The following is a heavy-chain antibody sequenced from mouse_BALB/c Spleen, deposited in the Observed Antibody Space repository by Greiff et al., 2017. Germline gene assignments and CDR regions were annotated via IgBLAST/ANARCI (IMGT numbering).Heavy chain of an antibody. J-gene: IGHJ4*01. Sequence: EVKVVESGGGLVKPGGSLKLSCAASGFTFSSYAMSWVRQTPEKRLEWVASISSGGSTYYPDSVKGRFTISRDNAKNTLYLQMSSLKSEDTAMYYCARQTGPYAMDYWGQGTSVTVSS. CDR3: ARQTGPYAMDY. CDR2: ISSGGST. CDR1: GFTFSSYA. V-gene: IGHV5-6-5*01. D-gene: IGHD4-1*01.